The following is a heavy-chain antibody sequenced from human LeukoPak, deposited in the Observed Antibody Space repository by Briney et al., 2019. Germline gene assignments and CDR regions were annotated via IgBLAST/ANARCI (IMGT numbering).Heavy chain of an antibody. Sequence: PGRSLRLSCAASGFTFSWNGMHWVRQAPGKGLEWVAVICNDGNNKYYADSVKGRFTISRDNSKNTLCLQMNSLRVEDTAVYYCARDRNYCSSDRCYDVFDIWGQGTMVTVSS. CDR3: ARDRNYCSSDRCYDVFDI. CDR1: GFTFSWNG. J-gene: IGHJ3*02. V-gene: IGHV3-33*01. D-gene: IGHD6-19*01. CDR2: ICNDGNNK.